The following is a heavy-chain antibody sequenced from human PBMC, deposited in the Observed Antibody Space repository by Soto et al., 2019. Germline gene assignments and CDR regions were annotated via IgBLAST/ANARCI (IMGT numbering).Heavy chain of an antibody. CDR3: AADPYYDFWSGYSHFDY. CDR1: GYTFTGYY. J-gene: IGHJ4*02. V-gene: IGHV1-58*02. CDR2: IVVGSGNT. Sequence: SVKVSCKASGYTFTGYYMQWVRQARGQRFEWIGWIVVGSGNTNYAQKFQERVTITRDMSTSTAYMELSSLRSEDTAVYYCAADPYYDFWSGYSHFDYWGQGTLVTVSS. D-gene: IGHD3-3*01.